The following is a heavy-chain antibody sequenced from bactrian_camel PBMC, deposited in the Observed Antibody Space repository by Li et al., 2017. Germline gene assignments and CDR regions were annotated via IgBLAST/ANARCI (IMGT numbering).Heavy chain of an antibody. Sequence: HVQLVESGGGSVQPGGSLRLSCATSKYLRCMGWFRQAPEKEREGVASIDSDGNVEYANSVKGRFAISKDNAKNTLYLQMNSLQPEDSAMYYCAAALNVAGRVQLSCPGLIPRDFGYWGQGTQVTVS. D-gene: IGHD5*01. CDR1: KYLRC. J-gene: IGHJ6*01. CDR2: IDSDGNV. CDR3: AAALNVAGRVQLSCPGLIPRDFGY. V-gene: IGHV3S53*01.